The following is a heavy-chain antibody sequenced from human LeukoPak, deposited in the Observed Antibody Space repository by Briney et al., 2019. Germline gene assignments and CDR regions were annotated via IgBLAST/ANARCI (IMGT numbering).Heavy chain of an antibody. CDR3: ARNTRDGYNLAWFDP. CDR2: VYPGDSDT. V-gene: IGHV5-51*01. D-gene: IGHD5-24*01. CDR1: GYSFTSYW. Sequence: GESLKISCKGSGYSFTSYWIGWVCQMPGKGLEWMGIVYPGDSDTRYSPSFQGQVTISADKSISTAYLQWSSLKASDTAMYYCARNTRDGYNLAWFDPWGQGTLVTVSS. J-gene: IGHJ5*02.